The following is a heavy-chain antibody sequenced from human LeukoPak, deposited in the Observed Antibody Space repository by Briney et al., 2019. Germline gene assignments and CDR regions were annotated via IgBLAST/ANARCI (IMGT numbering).Heavy chain of an antibody. V-gene: IGHV3-23*01. CDR1: GFTFSSYA. CDR2: ISGSGGST. CDR3: ANDKRRDSSGLDAFDI. J-gene: IGHJ3*02. D-gene: IGHD3-22*01. Sequence: GGSLRLSCAASGFTFSSYAMSWVRQAPGKGLEWVSAISGSGGSTYYADSVKGRFTVSRDNSKNTLYLQMNSLRAEDTAVYYCANDKRRDSSGLDAFDIWGQGTMVTVSS.